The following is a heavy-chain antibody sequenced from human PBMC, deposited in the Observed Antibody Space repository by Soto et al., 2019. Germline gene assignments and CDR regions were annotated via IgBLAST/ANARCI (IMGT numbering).Heavy chain of an antibody. CDR1: GFSLSTSGVG. CDR3: AHSPKVAVLVPAAPGIWFDP. V-gene: IGHV2-5*02. CDR2: IYWDDDK. D-gene: IGHD2-2*01. Sequence: QITLKESGPPLVKPTQTLTLTCTFSGFSLSTSGVGVGWIRQPPGKALEWLALIYWDDDKRYSPSLKSRLTTTKDTSKNQVVLTMTNMDPVDTATYYCAHSPKVAVLVPAAPGIWFDPWGQGTLVTVSS. J-gene: IGHJ5*02.